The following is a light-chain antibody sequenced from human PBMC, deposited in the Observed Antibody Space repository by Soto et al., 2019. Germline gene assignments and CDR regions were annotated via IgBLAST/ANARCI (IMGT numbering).Light chain of an antibody. CDR2: AAS. CDR3: QHSYSIPRLT. J-gene: IGKJ3*01. Sequence: DMQMTQSPSSLSASVGDRVSITCRSSQNISNYLHWYQQRPGKAPKLLIYAASNLRSGVPSRFSGSGSGTDFTLTISSLHSEDFATYYCQHSYSIPRLTFGPGTRVEIK. V-gene: IGKV1-39*01. CDR1: QNISNY.